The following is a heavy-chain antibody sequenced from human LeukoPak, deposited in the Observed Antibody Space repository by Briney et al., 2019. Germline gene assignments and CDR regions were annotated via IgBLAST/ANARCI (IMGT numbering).Heavy chain of an antibody. CDR2: IKQDGSEK. CDR1: GFTFSRYW. D-gene: IGHD5-24*01. CDR3: ATEMATRQYYAMDV. J-gene: IGHJ6*02. V-gene: IGHV3-7*01. Sequence: GGSLRLSCAASGFTFSRYWLSWVRQAPGRGLEWVANIKQDGSEKYYVDSVKGRFTISRDNAKNSLYLQMNGLRAEDTAVYYCATEMATRQYYAMDVWGQGTTVTVSS.